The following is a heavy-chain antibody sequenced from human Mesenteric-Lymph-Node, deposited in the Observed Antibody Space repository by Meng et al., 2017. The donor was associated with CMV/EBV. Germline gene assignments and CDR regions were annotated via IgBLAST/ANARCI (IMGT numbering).Heavy chain of an antibody. V-gene: IGHV1-18*01. CDR1: GYSFTRHD. CDR2: INPNNGNT. CDR3: ARVGVTSSWYFDL. D-gene: IGHD4-11*01. J-gene: IGHJ2*01. Sequence: CRASGYSFTRHDMSWVRQAPGKGLEWMGWINPNNGNTNDVEKFQGRVTMTTDTSTSTAYMELRSLRSDDTAVYYCARVGVTSSWYFDLWGRGTLVTVSS.